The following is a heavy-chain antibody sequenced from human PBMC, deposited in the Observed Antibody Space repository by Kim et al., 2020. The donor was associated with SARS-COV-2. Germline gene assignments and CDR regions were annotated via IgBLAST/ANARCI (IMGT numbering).Heavy chain of an antibody. D-gene: IGHD6-19*01. CDR3: ANRFTSSGWDYGMDV. J-gene: IGHJ6*02. V-gene: IGHV3-21*01. CDR2: ISSSSSYI. CDR1: GFTFSSYS. Sequence: GGSLRLSCAASGFTFSSYSMNWVRQAPGKGLEWVSSISSSSSYIYYADSVKGRFTISRDNAKNSLYLQMNSLRAEDTAVYYCANRFTSSGWDYGMDVWGQGTTVTVSS.